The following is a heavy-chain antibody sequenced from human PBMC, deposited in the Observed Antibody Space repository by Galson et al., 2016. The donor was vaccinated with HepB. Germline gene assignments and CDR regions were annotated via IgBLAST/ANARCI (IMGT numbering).Heavy chain of an antibody. Sequence: SLRLSCAASGFTFWRYGISWFRQAPGKGLEWVSSISGSGTTDYGDTVKGRFTISRDNPKNMAQLQMNSLRAEDTDVYYCAKDIDFWSGPGHDYWGQGTLVTVSS. V-gene: IGHV3-23*01. CDR1: GFTFWRYG. CDR2: ISGSGTT. J-gene: IGHJ4*02. D-gene: IGHD3-3*01. CDR3: AKDIDFWSGPGHDY.